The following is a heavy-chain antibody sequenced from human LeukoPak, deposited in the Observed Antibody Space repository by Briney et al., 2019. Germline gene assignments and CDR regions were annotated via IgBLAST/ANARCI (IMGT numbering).Heavy chain of an antibody. Sequence: GRSLRLSCTASGFTFGDHAMSWVRQAPGKGLEWVGFIRSKTYGKTTEYAASVKGRFTISRDDSKNIAYLQMNSLKTGDTAIYYCTRFVPYLDYWGQGTLVTVSS. J-gene: IGHJ4*02. D-gene: IGHD3-16*01. CDR3: TRFVPYLDY. V-gene: IGHV3-49*04. CDR1: GFTFGDHA. CDR2: IRSKTYGKTT.